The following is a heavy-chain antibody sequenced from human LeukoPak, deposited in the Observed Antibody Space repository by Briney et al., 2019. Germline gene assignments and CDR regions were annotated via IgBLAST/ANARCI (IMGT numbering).Heavy chain of an antibody. Sequence: PGGSRGLSGAASGFTFSSYSMNWSRQAPGKGLEWFSSISSSSSYIYYADSVKGRFTISRDNAKNSLYLQMNSLRAEDTAVYYCARPPTRTDSGLDYWGQGTLVTVSS. V-gene: IGHV3-21*01. D-gene: IGHD5-12*01. CDR2: ISSSSSYI. CDR1: GFTFSSYS. J-gene: IGHJ4*02. CDR3: ARPPTRTDSGLDY.